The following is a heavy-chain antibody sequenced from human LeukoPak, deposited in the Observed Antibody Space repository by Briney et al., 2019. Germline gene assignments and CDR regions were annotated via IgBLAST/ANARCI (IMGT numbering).Heavy chain of an antibody. V-gene: IGHV3-49*03. CDR2: IRSKAYGGTT. CDR1: GFTFGDYA. CDR3: TISYSSSWYEDY. D-gene: IGHD6-13*01. J-gene: IGHJ4*02. Sequence: GGSLRLSCTASGFTFGDYAMSWFRQAPGKGLEWVGFIRSKAYGGTTEYAASVKGRFTISRDDSKSIAYLQMNSLRIEDTAVYYCTISYSSSWYEDYWGQGTLVTVSS.